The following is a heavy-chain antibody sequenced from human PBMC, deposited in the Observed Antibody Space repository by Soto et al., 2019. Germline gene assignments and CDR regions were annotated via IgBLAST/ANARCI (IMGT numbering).Heavy chain of an antibody. J-gene: IGHJ4*02. CDR3: ARGRYGDY. CDR1: GYAFTTYG. V-gene: IGHV1-18*01. D-gene: IGHD1-1*01. Sequence: QVHLVQSGAEVKKPGASVKVSCQGSGYAFTTYGITWVRQAPGQGLEWMGWISAHNGNTNYAQKHQGRVTVTRDTATSTAYMELRSLRDEDTAVYYCARGRYGDYWGQGALVTVSS. CDR2: ISAHNGNT.